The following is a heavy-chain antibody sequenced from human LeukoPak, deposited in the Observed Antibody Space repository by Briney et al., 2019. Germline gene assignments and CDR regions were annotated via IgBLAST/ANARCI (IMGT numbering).Heavy chain of an antibody. Sequence: NPSETLSLTCAVYGWSFSGYYWSWIRQPPGKGLEWIGEINHSGSTNYNPSLKSRGTISVDTSKNQFSLKLSSVNSADTAVYYCARKRGTYYYGSGSYKLQYNWFDPWGQGTLVTVSS. CDR1: GWSFSGYY. CDR3: ARKRGTYYYGSGSYKLQYNWFDP. D-gene: IGHD3-10*01. CDR2: INHSGST. V-gene: IGHV4-34*01. J-gene: IGHJ5*02.